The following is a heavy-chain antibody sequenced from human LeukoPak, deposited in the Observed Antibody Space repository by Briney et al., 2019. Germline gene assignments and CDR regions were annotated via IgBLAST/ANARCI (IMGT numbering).Heavy chain of an antibody. D-gene: IGHD5-18*01. CDR1: GGSFSGYY. Sequence: SETLSLTCAVYGGSFSGYYWSWIRQPPGKGLEWIGEINHSGSTNYNPSLKSRVTISVDTSKNQFSLKLGSVTAADTAVYYCATSTRTTQYSYGRCFNYWGQGTLVTVSS. J-gene: IGHJ4*03. V-gene: IGHV4-34*01. CDR3: ATSTRTTQYSYGRCFNY. CDR2: INHSGST.